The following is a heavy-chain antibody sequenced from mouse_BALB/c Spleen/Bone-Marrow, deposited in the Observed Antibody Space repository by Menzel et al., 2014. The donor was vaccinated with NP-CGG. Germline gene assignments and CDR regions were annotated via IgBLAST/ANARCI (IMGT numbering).Heavy chain of an antibody. CDR3: ARDENVGIYWYFDV. V-gene: IGHV7-3*02. J-gene: IGHJ1*01. CDR2: IRNKANGYTT. CDR1: GFTFTDYY. Sequence: EVKLEESGGGSVQPGGSLRLSCAPSGFTFTDYYMSWVRQPPGKALEWLGLIRNKANGYTTEYSASVKGRFTISRDNSQRILYLQMNTLRAEDSATYYCARDENVGIYWYFDVWGAGTTVIVSS.